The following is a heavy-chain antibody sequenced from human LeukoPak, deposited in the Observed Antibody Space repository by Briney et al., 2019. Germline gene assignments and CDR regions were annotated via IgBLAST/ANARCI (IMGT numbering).Heavy chain of an antibody. Sequence: ETLSLTCAVYGESFSGFYWSWIRQPPGKGLEWIGEINHSGSANYNPSLKSRVTISVDTSKNQFSLKLSSVTAADTAVYYCARGIRITMIVVVISNWFDPWGQGTLVTVSS. D-gene: IGHD3-22*01. J-gene: IGHJ5*02. V-gene: IGHV4-34*01. CDR2: INHSGSA. CDR3: ARGIRITMIVVVISNWFDP. CDR1: GESFSGFY.